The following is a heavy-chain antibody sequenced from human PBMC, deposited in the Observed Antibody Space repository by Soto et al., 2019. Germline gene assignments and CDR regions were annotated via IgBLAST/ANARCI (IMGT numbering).Heavy chain of an antibody. CDR2: INHSGST. V-gene: IGHV4-34*01. CDR3: ARAGETYYYGSGTDY. J-gene: IGHJ4*02. CDR1: GGSFSGYY. Sequence: QVQLQQWGAGLLKPSETLSLTCAVYGGSFSGYYWSWIRQPPGKGLEWIGEINHSGSTNYNPSLKSRVTISVDTSKNQFSLKLSSVTAADTAVYYCARAGETYYYGSGTDYWGQGTLVTVSS. D-gene: IGHD3-10*01.